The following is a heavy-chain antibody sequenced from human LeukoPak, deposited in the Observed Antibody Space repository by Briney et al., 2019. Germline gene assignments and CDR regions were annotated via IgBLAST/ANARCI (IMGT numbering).Heavy chain of an antibody. V-gene: IGHV3-74*01. D-gene: IGHD5-24*01. CDR2: INSDGSST. J-gene: IGHJ3*01. Sequence: QPGGSLELSFSTSGFTFSSHWMHLVRQAPGKGLVWVSRINSDGSSTSNAESVKGRFTIYRDNAKNTLYLQMNSLRAEDTSVYYCARAGEGLESYGFDVWGQGTMVTVSS. CDR3: ARAGEGLESYGFDV. CDR1: GFTFSSHW.